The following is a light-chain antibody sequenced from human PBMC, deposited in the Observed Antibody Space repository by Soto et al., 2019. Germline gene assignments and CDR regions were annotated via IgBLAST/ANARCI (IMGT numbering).Light chain of an antibody. V-gene: IGKV1-27*01. Sequence: DIQMTQSPSSLSASVGDRVTITFRASQGIRHYLAWYQQKPGKVPRLLIYEASNLQSGVPSRFRGGGSGTEFTLTISSLQPEDAATYYCPNFDSAPQTFGQGTMADVK. CDR3: PNFDSAPQT. CDR1: QGIRHY. CDR2: EAS. J-gene: IGKJ1*01.